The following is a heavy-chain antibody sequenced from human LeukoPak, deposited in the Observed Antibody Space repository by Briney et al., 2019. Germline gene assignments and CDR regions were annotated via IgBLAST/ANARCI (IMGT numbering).Heavy chain of an antibody. J-gene: IGHJ5*02. CDR1: GFTFSNYA. CDR3: AKHDSFIPS. V-gene: IGHV3-23*01. Sequence: PGGSLRLSCAASGFTFSNYAMSWVRQAPGKGLEWVSGVSDSGRSTCYTDSVKGRCAISRDNSKNTVSLQMNNVRAEDTAVYFCAKHDSFIPSWGQGILVTVSS. CDR2: VSDSGRST. D-gene: IGHD3-16*02.